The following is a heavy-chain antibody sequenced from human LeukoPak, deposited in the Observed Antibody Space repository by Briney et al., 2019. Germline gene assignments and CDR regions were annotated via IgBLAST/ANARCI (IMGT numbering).Heavy chain of an antibody. CDR3: AHTSVAVISQNYFDY. D-gene: IGHD3-22*01. CDR1: GFTFSTYG. J-gene: IGHJ4*02. CDR2: IRSDGSNK. Sequence: GGSLRLSCAASGFTFSTYGMHWVRQAPGKGLELVAFIRSDGSNKYYADSVKGRFTISRDNSQNTLYLQMNSLRAEDTAVYYCAHTSVAVISQNYFDYWGQGTLVTVSS. V-gene: IGHV3-30*02.